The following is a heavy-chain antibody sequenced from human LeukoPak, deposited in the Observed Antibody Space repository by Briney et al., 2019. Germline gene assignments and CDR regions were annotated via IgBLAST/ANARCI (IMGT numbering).Heavy chain of an antibody. Sequence: PGGSLRLSCAASEFTFSSYSMNWVRQAPGKGLEWVSSISSSSSYIYYADSVKGRFTISRDNAKNSLYLQMNSLRAEDTAVYYCARDQEGDYYVSSGYYYVHHNLDYWGQGTLVTVSS. V-gene: IGHV3-21*01. CDR1: EFTFSSYS. CDR3: ARDQEGDYYVSSGYYYVHHNLDY. J-gene: IGHJ4*02. CDR2: ISSSSSYI. D-gene: IGHD3-22*01.